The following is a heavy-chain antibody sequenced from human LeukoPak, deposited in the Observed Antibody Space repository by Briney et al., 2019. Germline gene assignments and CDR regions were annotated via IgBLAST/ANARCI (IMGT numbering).Heavy chain of an antibody. CDR3: AKSTYPTMPLVY. J-gene: IGHJ4*02. Sequence: GGSLRLSCAASGFTFSSYDMHWVRQATGKGLEWVSAIGTAGDTYYPGSVKGRFTISRDNSKNTLYLQMNSLRAEDTAVYYCAKSTYPTMPLVYWGQGTLVTVSS. CDR1: GFTFSSYD. CDR2: IGTAGDT. V-gene: IGHV3-13*01. D-gene: IGHD2-2*01.